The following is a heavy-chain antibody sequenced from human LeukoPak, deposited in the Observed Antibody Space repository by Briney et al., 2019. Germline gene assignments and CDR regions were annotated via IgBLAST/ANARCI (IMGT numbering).Heavy chain of an antibody. J-gene: IGHJ6*02. V-gene: IGHV4-30-4*01. D-gene: IGHD3-22*01. Sequence: SQTLSLTRTVSGGSISSGDYYWSWIRQPPGKGLEWIGYIYYSGSTYCNPSLKSRVTISVDTSKNQFSLKLSSVTAADTAVYYCARHSENYYDSSGYYYPALYGMDVWGQGTTVTVSS. CDR2: IYYSGST. CDR1: GGSISSGDYY. CDR3: ARHSENYYDSSGYYYPALYGMDV.